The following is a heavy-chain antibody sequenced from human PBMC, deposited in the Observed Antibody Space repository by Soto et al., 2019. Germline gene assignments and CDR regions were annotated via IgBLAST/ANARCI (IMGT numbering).Heavy chain of an antibody. D-gene: IGHD3-22*01. V-gene: IGHV1-2*02. CDR1: GYTFTGYY. CDR2: INPNSGGT. J-gene: IGHJ4*02. Sequence: ASVKVSCQASGYTFTGYYMHWVRQAPGQGPEWMGWINPNSGGTNYAQKFQGRVTMTRATSISTAYMELSRLRSDDTAVYYCARDAYCNDTSEDYWGQGTLVTVSS. CDR3: ARDAYCNDTSEDY.